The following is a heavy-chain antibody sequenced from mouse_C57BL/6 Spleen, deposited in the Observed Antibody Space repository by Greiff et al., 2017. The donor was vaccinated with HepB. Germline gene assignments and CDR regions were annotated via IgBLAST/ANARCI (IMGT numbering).Heavy chain of an antibody. CDR3: AREDYDYGDAAY. Sequence: QVHVKQSGAELAKPGASVKLSCKASGYTFTSYWMHWVKQRPGQGLEWIGYINPSSGYTKYNQKFKDKATLTADKSSSTAYMQLSSLTYEDSAVYYCAREDYDYGDAAYWGQGTLVTVSA. J-gene: IGHJ3*01. CDR1: GYTFTSYW. V-gene: IGHV1-7*01. D-gene: IGHD2-4*01. CDR2: INPSSGYT.